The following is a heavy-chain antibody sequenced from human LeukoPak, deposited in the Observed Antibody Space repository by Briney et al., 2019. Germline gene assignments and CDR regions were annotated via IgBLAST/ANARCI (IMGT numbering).Heavy chain of an antibody. D-gene: IGHD6-19*01. J-gene: IGHJ4*02. CDR1: GYSFTSYW. V-gene: IGHV5-51*01. CDR2: IWPLDSEV. CDR3: ARHGKYSSGSHYFDD. Sequence: GASLQISFKSSGYSFTSYWIAWVRQLPGKGLEWMGIIWPLDSEVRYSPSFQGQVTISVDKSSSTAYLQWSRLKASDTAVYYCARHGKYSSGSHYFDDWGQGILVTVSS.